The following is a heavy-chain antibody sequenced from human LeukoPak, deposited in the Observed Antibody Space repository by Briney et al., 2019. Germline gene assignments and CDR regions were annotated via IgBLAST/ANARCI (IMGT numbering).Heavy chain of an antibody. D-gene: IGHD3-3*01. J-gene: IGHJ6*02. CDR2: ISYDGSNK. Sequence: PGGSLRLSCAASGFTFSSYAMHWVRQAPGKGLEWVAVISYDGSNKYYADSVKGRFTISRDNSKNTLYLQMNSLRAEGTAVYYCAQDLEWSPLCGMDVWGQGTTVTVSS. V-gene: IGHV3-30-3*01. CDR1: GFTFSSYA. CDR3: AQDLEWSPLCGMDV.